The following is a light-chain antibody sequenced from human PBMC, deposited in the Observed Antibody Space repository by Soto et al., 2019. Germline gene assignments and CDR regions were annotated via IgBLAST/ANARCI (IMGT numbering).Light chain of an antibody. V-gene: IGKV3-11*01. J-gene: IGKJ4*01. CDR2: DAT. Sequence: EIVLTQSPATLSLSPGERATLSCRASQRLSSYLAWYQQKPGQAPRLLIYDATDRATGIPDRFSGSGSGTDFTLTISSLAPEDFAVYYCQQRSKLPLAFGGGTKVEIK. CDR1: QRLSSY. CDR3: QQRSKLPLA.